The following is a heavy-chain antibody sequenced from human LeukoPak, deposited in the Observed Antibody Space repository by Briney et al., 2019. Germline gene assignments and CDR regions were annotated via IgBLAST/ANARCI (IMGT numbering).Heavy chain of an antibody. J-gene: IGHJ6*03. CDR1: GGSISSSSYY. Sequence: SETLSLTCTVSGGSISSSSYYWGWIRQPPGKGLEWIGSISYSGSTYYNPSLKSRVTISVDTSKNQFSLKLSSVTAADTAVYYCARGPPLDSDYYYYMDVWGKGTTVTVSS. CDR2: ISYSGST. V-gene: IGHV4-39*07. CDR3: ARGPPLDSDYYYYMDV. D-gene: IGHD2-2*03.